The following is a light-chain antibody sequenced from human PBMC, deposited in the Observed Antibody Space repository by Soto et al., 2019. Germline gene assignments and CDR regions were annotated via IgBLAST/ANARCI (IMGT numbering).Light chain of an antibody. J-gene: IGKJ1*01. CDR3: QQYGSSRT. V-gene: IGKV3-20*01. CDR1: QSVSSSY. Sequence: EIVLTQSPGTLSLSPGERATLSCRASQSVSSSYLAWYQQKPGQPPRLLIYGASNRATGIPYRFSGSGSGTEFTLTISRLEPEDFAVYYCQQYGSSRTFGQGTKVEIK. CDR2: GAS.